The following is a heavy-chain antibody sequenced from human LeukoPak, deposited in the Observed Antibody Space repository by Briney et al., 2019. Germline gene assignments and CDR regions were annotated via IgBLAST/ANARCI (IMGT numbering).Heavy chain of an antibody. D-gene: IGHD3-16*01. CDR1: GGTFSSYA. V-gene: IGHV1-69*01. CDR2: IIPIFGTA. J-gene: IGHJ4*02. Sequence: SVKLSCKACGGTFSSYAIGWVRQAPGQGLEWMGGIIPIFGTANYAQKFQGRVTITADESTSTAYMELSSLRSEDTAVYYCAREEDGGTFDYWGQGTLVTVSS. CDR3: AREEDGGTFDY.